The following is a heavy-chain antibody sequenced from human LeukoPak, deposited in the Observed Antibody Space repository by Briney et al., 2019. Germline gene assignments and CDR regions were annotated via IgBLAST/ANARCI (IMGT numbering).Heavy chain of an antibody. CDR1: GXSISSYY. Sequence: SETLSLTCTVSGXSISSYYWSWIRQPPGKGLEWIGYIYYSGSTNYNPSLKSRVTISVDTSKNQFSLKLSSVTAADTAVYYCARGGWSPFDYWGQGTLVTVSS. CDR2: IYYSGST. J-gene: IGHJ4*02. D-gene: IGHD6-19*01. CDR3: ARGGWSPFDY. V-gene: IGHV4-59*01.